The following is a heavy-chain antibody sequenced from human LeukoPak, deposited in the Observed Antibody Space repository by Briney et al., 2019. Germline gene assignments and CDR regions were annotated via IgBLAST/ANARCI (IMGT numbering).Heavy chain of an antibody. D-gene: IGHD5-18*01. CDR1: GFSFSNYA. J-gene: IGHJ5*02. Sequence: PRGSLRLSCAASGFSFSNYAIHWVRQAPGKGLEWVALISYDGSSKYYADSVKGRFTISRDNSKNTLYLQMNSLRAEDTAVYYCARGDLIQLWSPSFDPWGQGTLVTVSS. CDR3: ARGDLIQLWSPSFDP. V-gene: IGHV3-30-3*01. CDR2: ISYDGSSK.